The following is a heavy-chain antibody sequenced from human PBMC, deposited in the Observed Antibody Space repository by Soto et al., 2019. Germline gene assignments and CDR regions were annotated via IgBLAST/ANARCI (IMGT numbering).Heavy chain of an antibody. V-gene: IGHV3-30*18. CDR2: ISYDGSNK. Sequence: QVQLVESGGGVVQPGRSLRLSCAASGFTFSSYGMHWVRQAPGKGLEWVAVISYDGSNKYYADSVKGRFTISRDNSKSTLYLQMNSLRAEDTAVYYCAKVAVGATGGPYFDYWGQGTLVTVSS. CDR3: AKVAVGATGGPYFDY. D-gene: IGHD1-26*01. CDR1: GFTFSSYG. J-gene: IGHJ4*02.